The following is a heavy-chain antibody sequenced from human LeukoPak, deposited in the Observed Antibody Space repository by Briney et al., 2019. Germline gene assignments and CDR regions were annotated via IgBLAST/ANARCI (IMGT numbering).Heavy chain of an antibody. Sequence: GGSLRLSCAASGFTLSSYWMHWVRQVPGKGLVWVSRIKSDGSDTRYADSVKGRFTISRDNAKNTVYLQMNNLRAEDTAVYYCVSFYETYWGRGTLVTVSS. V-gene: IGHV3-74*01. J-gene: IGHJ4*02. CDR2: IKSDGSDT. D-gene: IGHD2-2*01. CDR3: VSFYETY. CDR1: GFTLSSYW.